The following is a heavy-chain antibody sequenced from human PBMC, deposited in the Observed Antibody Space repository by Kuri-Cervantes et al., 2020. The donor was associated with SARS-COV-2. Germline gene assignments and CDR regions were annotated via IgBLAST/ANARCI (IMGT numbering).Heavy chain of an antibody. Sequence: GESLKISCAASGFTFSSYAMSWVRQAPGKGLEWVSAISGSGGSTYYADSVKGRFTISRDNSKNTLYLQMNSLRAEDTAVYYCARDRHPGGFDYWGQGTLVTVSS. CDR3: ARDRHPGGFDY. D-gene: IGHD1-14*01. V-gene: IGHV3-23*01. CDR1: GFTFSSYA. CDR2: ISGSGGST. J-gene: IGHJ4*02.